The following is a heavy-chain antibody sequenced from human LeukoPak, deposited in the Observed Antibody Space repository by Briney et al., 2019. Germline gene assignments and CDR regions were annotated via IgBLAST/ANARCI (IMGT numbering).Heavy chain of an antibody. D-gene: IGHD6-13*01. CDR2: FDPEDGET. V-gene: IGHV1-24*01. J-gene: IGHJ4*02. CDR1: GYTLTELS. Sequence: ASVKVSCKVSGYTLTELSMHWVRQAPGKGFEWMGGFDPEDGETIYAQKFQGRVTMTEDTSTDTAYMELSSLRSEDTAVYYCATVGQQLAHFDYWGQGTLVTVSS. CDR3: ATVGQQLAHFDY.